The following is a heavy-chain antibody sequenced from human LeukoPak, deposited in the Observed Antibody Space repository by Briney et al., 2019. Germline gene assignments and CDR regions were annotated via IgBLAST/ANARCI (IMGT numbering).Heavy chain of an antibody. CDR3: TKSYQRGYCTSTNRYPELMRDY. Sequence: GGSLRLSCAGSGFTFSNVWMNWVRQAPGKGLEWVGRIKRSTDGGTPDYAASVKGRFTISRDDSKNTLYLLMESLKAEDTAVYYCTKSYQRGYCTSTNRYPELMRDYWGQGTLVTVSS. D-gene: IGHD2-2*01. CDR1: GFTFSNVW. CDR2: IKRSTDGGTP. V-gene: IGHV3-15*01. J-gene: IGHJ4*02.